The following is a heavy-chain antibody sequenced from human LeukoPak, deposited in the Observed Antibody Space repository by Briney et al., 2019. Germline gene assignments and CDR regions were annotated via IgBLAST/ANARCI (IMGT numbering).Heavy chain of an antibody. J-gene: IGHJ4*02. V-gene: IGHV4-39*01. CDR2: IYYSGST. CDR1: GGSISSSSYY. D-gene: IGHD3-22*01. CDR3: ARLGGRSSGYTDVFDY. Sequence: PSETLSLTCTVSGGSISSSSYYWGWIRQPPGKGLEWIGSIYYSGSTYYNPSLKSRVTISVDTSKNQFSLKLSSVTAADTAVYYCARLGGRSSGYTDVFDYWGQGTLVTVSS.